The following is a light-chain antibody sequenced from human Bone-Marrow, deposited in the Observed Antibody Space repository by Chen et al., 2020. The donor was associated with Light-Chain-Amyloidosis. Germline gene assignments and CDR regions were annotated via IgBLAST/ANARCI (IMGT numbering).Light chain of an antibody. CDR3: QSYQGSSQGV. CDR2: EDD. J-gene: IGLJ3*02. Sequence: NFMLTQPHSVSEYPGKTVIISCTRSSGSIATNYVQWYQQRPGSSPTTVIYEDDQRTSGVPDRFSGSIDRSSNSASLTISGLKTEDEADYYCQSYQGSSQGVFGGGTKLTVL. V-gene: IGLV6-57*01. CDR1: SGSIATNY.